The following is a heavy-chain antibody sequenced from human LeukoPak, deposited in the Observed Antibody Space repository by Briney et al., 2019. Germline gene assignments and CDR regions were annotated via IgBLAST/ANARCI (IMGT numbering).Heavy chain of an antibody. Sequence: GGSLRLSCAASGFTVSSNERSWVRQAPGKGLEGVANIKQDGSEKYYVDSVKGRFTISRDNANNSLYLQMNSLRAEDTAVYYCASLYVTTGDYWGQGTLVTVSS. V-gene: IGHV3-7*01. CDR1: GFTVSSNE. CDR3: ASLYVTTGDY. D-gene: IGHD4-17*01. CDR2: IKQDGSEK. J-gene: IGHJ4*02.